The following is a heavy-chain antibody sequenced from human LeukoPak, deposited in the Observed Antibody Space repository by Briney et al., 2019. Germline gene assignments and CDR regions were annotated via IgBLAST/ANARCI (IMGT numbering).Heavy chain of an antibody. V-gene: IGHV3-74*01. D-gene: IGHD2-21*02. CDR1: GFTFSGYW. CDR2: INTDESST. J-gene: IGHJ6*03. CDR3: ARAASSTRVTYMDV. Sequence: GGSLRLSCAASGFTFSGYWMHCVRQAPGKGLVWVSRINTDESSTDYAGSVRGRFTNSRDNAKNTLYLQMNSLRAEDTAVYYCARAASSTRVTYMDVWGKGTTVTVSS.